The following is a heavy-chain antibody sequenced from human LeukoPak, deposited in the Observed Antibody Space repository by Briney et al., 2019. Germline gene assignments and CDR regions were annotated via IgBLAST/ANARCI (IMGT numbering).Heavy chain of an antibody. Sequence: SETLSLTCTVSGAAISSYYWIWIRQPPGKGLEWIGYIHTSGNTKSNPSLKSRVTMSVDTSKNELSLNLRSVAAADTDLYYCARGHFDRSGFSRPIDSWGQGILVTVSS. CDR1: GAAISSYY. CDR3: ARGHFDRSGFSRPIDS. V-gene: IGHV4-4*09. J-gene: IGHJ4*02. CDR2: IHTSGNT. D-gene: IGHD3-22*01.